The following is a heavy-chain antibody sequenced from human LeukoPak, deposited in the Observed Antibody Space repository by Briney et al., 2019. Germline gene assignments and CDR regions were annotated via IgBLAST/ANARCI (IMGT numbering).Heavy chain of an antibody. D-gene: IGHD3-22*01. J-gene: IGHJ4*02. CDR2: IYSSGST. Sequence: KPSETLSLTCSVSGGSISTYYWSWIRQPAGKDLEWIGHIYSSGSTNYNPSLKSRVTMSVDTSKNQFSLKLSSVTAADTAVYYCARDSRSYYASSGYYGTFDYWGQGTLVTVSS. V-gene: IGHV4-4*07. CDR1: GGSISTYY. CDR3: ARDSRSYYASSGYYGTFDY.